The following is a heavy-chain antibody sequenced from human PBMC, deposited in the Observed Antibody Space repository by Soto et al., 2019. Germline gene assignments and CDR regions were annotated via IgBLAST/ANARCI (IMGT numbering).Heavy chain of an antibody. D-gene: IGHD3-3*01. Sequence: SQTFSLTCAISGDSVSSNSAAWNWIRQSPSRGLEWLGRTYYRSKWYDDYAVSVKSRITINPDTSKNQFSLQLNSVTPEDTAVYYCAREALGGVVIYYYYGMDVWGQGTTVTVSS. V-gene: IGHV6-1*01. CDR1: GDSVSSNSAA. CDR2: TYYRSKWYD. J-gene: IGHJ6*02. CDR3: AREALGGVVIYYYYGMDV.